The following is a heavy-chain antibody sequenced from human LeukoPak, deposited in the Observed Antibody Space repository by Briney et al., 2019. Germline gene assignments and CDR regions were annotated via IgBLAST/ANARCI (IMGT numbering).Heavy chain of an antibody. D-gene: IGHD3-22*01. CDR3: ARGQPNSSGYYYVDGDAFDI. Sequence: GGSLRLSCAASGFTVSSNYMSWLRQAPGKGLEWVSVIYSGGSTYYADSVKGRFTISRDNSKNTLYLQMNSLRAEDTAVYYCARGQPNSSGYYYVDGDAFDIWGQGTMVTVSS. V-gene: IGHV3-53*01. CDR1: GFTVSSNY. CDR2: IYSGGST. J-gene: IGHJ3*02.